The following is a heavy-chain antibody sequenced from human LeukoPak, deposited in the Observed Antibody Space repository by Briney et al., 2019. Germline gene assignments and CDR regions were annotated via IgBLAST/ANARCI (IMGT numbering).Heavy chain of an antibody. CDR1: GFTFSSYA. V-gene: IGHV3-30-3*01. D-gene: IGHD2/OR15-2a*01. Sequence: GGSLRLSCAASGFTFSSYAMHWVRQAPGKGLEWVAVISYDGSNKYYADSVKGRFTISRDNAKNSLYLQMNSLRAEDTAVYYCARDAEISQIDYWGQGTLVTVSS. J-gene: IGHJ4*02. CDR3: ARDAEISQIDY. CDR2: ISYDGSNK.